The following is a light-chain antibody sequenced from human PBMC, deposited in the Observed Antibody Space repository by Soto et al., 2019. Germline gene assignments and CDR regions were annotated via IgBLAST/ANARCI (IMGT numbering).Light chain of an antibody. J-gene: IGLJ1*01. CDR3: SSYTSSSYYV. Sequence: QSVLTQPASVSGSPGQSITISCTGTSSDVGGYNYVSWYQQHPGKAPKLMIYDVSNRPSGVSNRFSGSKSGNTASLTISGLQAEDAAVYYFSSYTSSSYYVFGTRTNVTVL. V-gene: IGLV2-14*01. CDR1: SSDVGGYNY. CDR2: DVS.